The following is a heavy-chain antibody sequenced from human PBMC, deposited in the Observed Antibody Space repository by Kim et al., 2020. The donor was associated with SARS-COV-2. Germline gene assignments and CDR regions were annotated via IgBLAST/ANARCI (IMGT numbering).Heavy chain of an antibody. J-gene: IGHJ4*02. CDR3: ARDRARGSYHI. Sequence: TNYNPSLKSRVTMSVDTSKNQFSQKLSSVTAADTAVYYCARDRARGSYHIWGQGTLVTVSS. D-gene: IGHD3-9*01. V-gene: IGHV4-4*07. CDR2: T.